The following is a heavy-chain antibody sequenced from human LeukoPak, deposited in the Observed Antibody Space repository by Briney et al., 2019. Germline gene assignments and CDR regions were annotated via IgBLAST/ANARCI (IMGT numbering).Heavy chain of an antibody. Sequence: SETLSLTCTASGDSISNSNYYWGWVRQSPGRGLEWLGNIFYNGGPYYNPSFKSRVAISVDTSKNHFSLTLNAVTAADTAVYYCASYSGIYSAFEIWSQGTLVTVSS. J-gene: IGHJ3*02. D-gene: IGHD1-26*01. CDR2: IFYNGGP. CDR3: ASYSGIYSAFEI. V-gene: IGHV4-39*07. CDR1: GDSISNSNYY.